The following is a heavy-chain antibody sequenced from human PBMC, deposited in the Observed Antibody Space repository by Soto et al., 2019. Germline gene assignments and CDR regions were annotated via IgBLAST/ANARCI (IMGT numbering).Heavy chain of an antibody. CDR3: VRGDYGDYSHWFDP. Sequence: QVQLVQSGAEVKKPGASVRVSCKASGYTFTKFDINWVRQATGQGLEWMGWMNPNSGNTGYAQKFQGRVTMTRNTSITTAYMELSTLRSEDTAVYYCVRGDYGDYSHWFDPWGQGTVVTVSS. V-gene: IGHV1-8*01. D-gene: IGHD4-17*01. J-gene: IGHJ5*02. CDR2: MNPNSGNT. CDR1: GYTFTKFD.